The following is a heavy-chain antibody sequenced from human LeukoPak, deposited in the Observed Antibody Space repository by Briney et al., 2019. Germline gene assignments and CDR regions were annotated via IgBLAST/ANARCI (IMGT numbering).Heavy chain of an antibody. D-gene: IGHD6-19*01. Sequence: RASVKVSCKASGYTFTSYGISWVRQAPGQGLEWMGWISAYNGNTNYAQKFQGRVTMTRDMSTSTVYMELSSLRSEDTAVYYCARDDYSSGRGPKFGYWGQGTLVTVSS. J-gene: IGHJ4*02. CDR2: ISAYNGNT. V-gene: IGHV1-18*01. CDR1: GYTFTSYG. CDR3: ARDDYSSGRGPKFGY.